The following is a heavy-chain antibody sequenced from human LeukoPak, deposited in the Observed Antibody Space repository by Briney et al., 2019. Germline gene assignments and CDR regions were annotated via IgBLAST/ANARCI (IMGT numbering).Heavy chain of an antibody. V-gene: IGHV1-46*01. J-gene: IGHJ3*02. CDR1: GYTFTSYY. Sequence: ASVKVSCKASGYTFTSYYMHWVRQAPGQGLEWMGIINPSGGSTSYAQKFQGRVTMPRDTSTSTVYMELSSLRAEDTAVYYCARFGDFDAFDIWGQGTMVTVSS. CDR3: ARFGDFDAFDI. D-gene: IGHD4-17*01. CDR2: INPSGGST.